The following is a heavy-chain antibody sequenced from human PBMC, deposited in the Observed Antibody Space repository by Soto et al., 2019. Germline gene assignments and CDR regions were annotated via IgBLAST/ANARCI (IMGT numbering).Heavy chain of an antibody. CDR3: ARLYGTHGYSGYDGSDY. CDR1: GGSISSSSNY. CDR2: IFYSGGT. J-gene: IGHJ4*02. D-gene: IGHD5-12*01. Sequence: SETLSLTCTVSGGSISSSSNYWGWFRQPQEKGQEWIGSIFYSGGTYNNPSLKSRVTISVDTSKNQFSLKLSSVTAADTAVYFFARLYGTHGYSGYDGSDYWGQGALVTVSS. V-gene: IGHV4-39*01.